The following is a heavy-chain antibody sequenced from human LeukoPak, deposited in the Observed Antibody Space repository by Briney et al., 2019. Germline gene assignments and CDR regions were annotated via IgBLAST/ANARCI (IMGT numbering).Heavy chain of an antibody. V-gene: IGHV3-48*04. Sequence: GGSLRLSCAASGFTFSSYWMTWVRQAPGKGLEWVSYSSSGGSAIYYADSVKGRFTISRDNAKNSVYLQMNSLRAEDTAVYYCATTRYCSASYSVYWGQGTLVTVSS. CDR2: SSSGGSAI. CDR1: GFTFSSYW. J-gene: IGHJ4*02. CDR3: ATTRYCSASYSVY. D-gene: IGHD6-19*01.